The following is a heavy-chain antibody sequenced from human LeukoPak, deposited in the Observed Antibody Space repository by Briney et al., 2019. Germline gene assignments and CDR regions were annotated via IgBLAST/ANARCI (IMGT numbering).Heavy chain of an antibody. J-gene: IGHJ4*02. Sequence: GRSLRLSCAASGFNFSSYGMHWVRQAPGKGLEWVAVIWYDATHKYYADSVKGRFTISRDNSKNTLYLQMNSLRAEDTAVYYCAKERGHYYDRSGYYFDYWGQGTLATVSS. D-gene: IGHD3-22*01. V-gene: IGHV3-33*06. CDR1: GFNFSSYG. CDR3: AKERGHYYDRSGYYFDY. CDR2: IWYDATHK.